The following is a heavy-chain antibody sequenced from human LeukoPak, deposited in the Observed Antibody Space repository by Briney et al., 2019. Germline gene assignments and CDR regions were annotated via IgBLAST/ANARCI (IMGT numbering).Heavy chain of an antibody. V-gene: IGHV3-23*01. Sequence: AGGSLRLSCAASGFTFSSYAMSWVRQAPGKGLEWVSAISGSGGSTYYADSVKGRFTISRDNAKNSLYLQMNSLRAEDTAAYYCARFAAYDRSGFDYWGQGTLDTVSS. CDR3: ARFAAYDRSGFDY. CDR2: ISGSGGST. D-gene: IGHD3-22*01. J-gene: IGHJ4*02. CDR1: GFTFSSYA.